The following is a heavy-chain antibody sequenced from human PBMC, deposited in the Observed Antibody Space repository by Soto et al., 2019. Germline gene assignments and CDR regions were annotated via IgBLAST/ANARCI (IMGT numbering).Heavy chain of an antibody. CDR2: ISAYNGNT. V-gene: IGHV1-18*04. CDR3: ARLGRLRLGELSLYGSWFDP. J-gene: IGHJ5*02. Sequence: QVQLVQSGAEVKKPGASVKVSCKASGYTFTSYGISWVRQAPGQGLEWMGWISAYNGNTNYAQKLQGRVTMTTDTSTSTAYMERRSLRSDDTAVYYCARLGRLRLGELSLYGSWFDPWGQGTLVTVSS. CDR1: GYTFTSYG. D-gene: IGHD3-16*02.